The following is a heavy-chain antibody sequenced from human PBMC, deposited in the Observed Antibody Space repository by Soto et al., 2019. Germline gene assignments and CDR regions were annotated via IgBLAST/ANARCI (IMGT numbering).Heavy chain of an antibody. J-gene: IGHJ4*02. V-gene: IGHV3-23*01. CDR2: LSGSGDST. CDR3: AKDRAVAAPYYFDY. CDR1: GFTFSSYA. Sequence: GSLRLSCAASGFTFSSYAMSWVRQAPGKGLEWVSGLSGSGDSTHYADSVKGRFTISRDNSKNTLYLQMDSLRAEDTAVYYCAKDRAVAAPYYFDYWGQGTLVTVSS. D-gene: IGHD6-19*01.